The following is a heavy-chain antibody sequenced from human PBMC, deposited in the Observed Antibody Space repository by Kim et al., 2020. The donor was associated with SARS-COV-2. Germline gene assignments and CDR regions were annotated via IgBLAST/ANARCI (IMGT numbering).Heavy chain of an antibody. CDR3: ARVYSGYDFAFDY. Sequence: SETLSLTCTASGGSISSYYWSWIRQPPGKGLEWIGYIYYSGSTNYNPSLKSRVTISVDTSKNQFSLKLSSVTAADTAVYYCARVYSGYDFAFDYWGQGTLVTVSS. J-gene: IGHJ4*02. CDR2: IYYSGST. V-gene: IGHV4-59*01. CDR1: GGSISSYY. D-gene: IGHD5-12*01.